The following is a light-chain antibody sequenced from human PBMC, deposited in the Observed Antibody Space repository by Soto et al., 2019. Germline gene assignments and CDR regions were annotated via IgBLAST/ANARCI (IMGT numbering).Light chain of an antibody. CDR1: QGISSY. CDR2: AAS. J-gene: IGKJ1*01. V-gene: IGKV1-9*01. CDR3: QQLNSYPPWT. Sequence: IQLTQSPSSLSASVGDRVTITCRASQGISSYFAWYQQKPGKAPKLLIYAASTLQSGVPSRFSGSGSGTDFTLTISSLQPEDFAAYYCQQLNSYPPWTFGQGTKVEIK.